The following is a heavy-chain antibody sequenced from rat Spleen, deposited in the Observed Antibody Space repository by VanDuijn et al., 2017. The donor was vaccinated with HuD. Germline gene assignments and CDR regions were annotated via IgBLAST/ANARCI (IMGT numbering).Heavy chain of an antibody. J-gene: IGHJ3*01. CDR3: ERQERTGNWFAY. D-gene: IGHD5-1*01. V-gene: IGHV5-29*01. CDR1: GFTFSNYG. Sequence: EVQLVESGGGLVQPGRSLKLSCAASGFTFSNYGMAWVRQAPTKGLEWVATISYDGSSTYYRDSVKGRFTISRDNAKSTLYLQMDSLRSEDTATDYCERQERTGNWFAYWGQGTLVTVSS. CDR2: ISYDGSST.